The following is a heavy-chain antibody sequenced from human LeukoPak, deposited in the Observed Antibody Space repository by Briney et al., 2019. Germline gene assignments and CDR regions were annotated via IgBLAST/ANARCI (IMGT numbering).Heavy chain of an antibody. Sequence: SETLSLTCAVYGGSFSGYYWSWIRQPPGKGLEWIGEINHSGSTNYNPSLKSRVTISVDTSKNQFSLKLSSVTAADTAVYYCARRQKSTSCYLYWGQGTLVTVSS. CDR2: INHSGST. J-gene: IGHJ4*02. CDR1: GGSFSGYY. D-gene: IGHD2-2*01. CDR3: ARRQKSTSCYLY. V-gene: IGHV4-34*01.